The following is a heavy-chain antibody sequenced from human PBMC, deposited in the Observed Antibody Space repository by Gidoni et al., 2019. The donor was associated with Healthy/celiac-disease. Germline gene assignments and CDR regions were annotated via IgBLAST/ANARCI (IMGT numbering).Heavy chain of an antibody. CDR1: GFTFSSYA. Sequence: EVQLVESGGGLVQPGGSLRLSCAASGFTFSSYAMSWVRQAPGKGLEWVSAISGSGGSTYYADSVKGRFTISRDNSKNTLYLQMNSLRAEDTAVYYCAKSPASYEFWSGYLFDPWGQGTLVTVSS. J-gene: IGHJ5*02. D-gene: IGHD3-3*01. CDR2: ISGSGGST. CDR3: AKSPASYEFWSGYLFDP. V-gene: IGHV3-23*04.